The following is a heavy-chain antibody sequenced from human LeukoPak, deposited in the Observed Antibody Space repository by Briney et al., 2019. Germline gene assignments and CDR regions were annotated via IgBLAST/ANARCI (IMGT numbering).Heavy chain of an antibody. V-gene: IGHV1-8*01. CDR2: RNPNSGNT. CDR3: ARGLYDFWSGYPGSYYYYGMDV. J-gene: IGHJ6*02. Sequence: ASVKVSCKASGYTFTSYDINLVRQATGQGLEWMGWRNPNSGNTGYAQKFQGRVTMTRNTSISTAYMELSSLRSEDTAVYYCARGLYDFWSGYPGSYYYYGMDVWGQGTTVTVSS. D-gene: IGHD3-3*01. CDR1: GYTFTSYD.